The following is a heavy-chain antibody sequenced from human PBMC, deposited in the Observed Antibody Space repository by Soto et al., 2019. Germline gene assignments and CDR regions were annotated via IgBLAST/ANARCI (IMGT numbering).Heavy chain of an antibody. D-gene: IGHD6-19*01. CDR3: ARLAVTGTGFYFDY. J-gene: IGHJ4*02. CDR1: GFSFSSYW. CDR2: INSDGRST. Sequence: VQLVESGGGLVQPGGSLRLSCAASGFSFSSYWMHWVRQAPGKGLVWVSHINSDGRSTSYADSVKGRFTISRDNAKNTLYLQMNSLRAEDTAVYYCARLAVTGTGFYFDYWGQGTLVTVSS. V-gene: IGHV3-74*01.